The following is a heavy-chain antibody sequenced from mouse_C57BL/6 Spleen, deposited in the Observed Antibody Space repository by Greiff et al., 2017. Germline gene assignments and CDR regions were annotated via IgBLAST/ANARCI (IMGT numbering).Heavy chain of an antibody. CDR1: GYTFTSYW. Sequence: QVQLQQPGAELVMPGASVKLSCKASGYTFTSYWMHWVKQRPGQGLEWIGEIDPSDSYTNYNQKFKGKSTLTVDKSSSTAYMQLSSLTSEDSAVYYCARSGLYSAMDYWGQGTAVTVSS. J-gene: IGHJ4*01. V-gene: IGHV1-69*01. CDR3: ARSGLYSAMDY. CDR2: IDPSDSYT. D-gene: IGHD3-1*01.